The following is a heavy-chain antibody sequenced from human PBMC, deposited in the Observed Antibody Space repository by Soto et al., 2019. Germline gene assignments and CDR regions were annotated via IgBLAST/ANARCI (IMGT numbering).Heavy chain of an antibody. CDR2: ISGSGSGT. Sequence: EVQLLESGGGVVQPGGSLRLSCAASGFTFSDYAMSWVRQAPGKGLEWVSGISGSGSGTYTADSVGGRFTISRDNSKNTLYRKMNSLRAEDTAVDYCAKEWDIVVGTVVVPGDWCQGALGTCSS. J-gene: IGHJ4*02. V-gene: IGHV3-23*01. D-gene: IGHD2-2*01. CDR1: GFTFSDYA. CDR3: AKEWDIVVGTVVVPGD.